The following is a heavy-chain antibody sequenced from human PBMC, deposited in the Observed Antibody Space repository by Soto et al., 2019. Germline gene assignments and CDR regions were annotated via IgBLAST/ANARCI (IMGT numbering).Heavy chain of an antibody. D-gene: IGHD6-6*01. J-gene: IGHJ3*02. CDR1: GYTFTSYG. V-gene: IGHV1-18*01. Sequence: QVQLVQSGAEVKKPGASVKVSCKASGYTFTSYGISWVRQAPGQGLEWMGGISAYNGNTNYAQKLQGSVPMPTDTSTSTAYMELRSMRSDDTAVYYCATTSIRGLGDAFDIWGRGTTVTVSS. CDR3: ATTSIRGLGDAFDI. CDR2: ISAYNGNT.